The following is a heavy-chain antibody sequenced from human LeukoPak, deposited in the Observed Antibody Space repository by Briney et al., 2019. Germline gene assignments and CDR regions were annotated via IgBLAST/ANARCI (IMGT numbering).Heavy chain of an antibody. D-gene: IGHD6-19*01. CDR3: AKDKAVAGLGYFDY. Sequence: GGSLRLSCAASGFTFDDYAMHWVRQAPGKGLEWVSGISWNSGGIGYADSVKGRFTISRDNAKNSLYLQMNSLRAEDTALYYCAKDKAVAGLGYFDYWGQGTLVTVSS. V-gene: IGHV3-9*01. J-gene: IGHJ4*02. CDR1: GFTFDDYA. CDR2: ISWNSGGI.